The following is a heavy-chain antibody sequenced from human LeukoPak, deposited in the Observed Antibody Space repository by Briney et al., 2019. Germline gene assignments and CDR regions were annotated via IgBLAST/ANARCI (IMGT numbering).Heavy chain of an antibody. CDR1: GFSFSSYW. CDR3: ARGWTAAGTIY. Sequence: PGGSLRLSCAASGFSFSSYWMHWVRQAPGKGPVWVSRVNSDGSSTNYADSVKGRFTISRDNAKNTLYLQMNSLRAEDTAACYCARGWTAAGTIYWGQGTLVTVSS. CDR2: VNSDGSST. V-gene: IGHV3-74*01. J-gene: IGHJ4*02. D-gene: IGHD6-13*01.